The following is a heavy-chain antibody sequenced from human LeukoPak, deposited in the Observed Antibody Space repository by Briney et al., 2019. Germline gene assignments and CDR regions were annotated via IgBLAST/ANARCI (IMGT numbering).Heavy chain of an antibody. D-gene: IGHD3-22*01. V-gene: IGHV4-59*08. CDR2: ISFTGNI. J-gene: IGHJ4*02. CDR3: ARSPPGWYYDNSGQYYFDT. CDR1: GGPISGYY. Sequence: SETLFLTCTGPGGPISGYYWTWIRQSPGKRLEWVEYISFTGNIHYNPSLKTRVTISLDTSKTHFPLTLSSLTAADTAVYYCARSPPGWYYDNSGQYYFDTWGQGALVTVSS.